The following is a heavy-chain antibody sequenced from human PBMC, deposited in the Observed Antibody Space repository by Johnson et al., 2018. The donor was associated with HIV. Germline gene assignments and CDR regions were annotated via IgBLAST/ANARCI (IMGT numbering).Heavy chain of an antibody. Sequence: QVQLVESGGGVVQPGRSLRLSCAASGFTFSSYAMHWVRQAPGKGLVWVAVISFDGSQKYYTDSVKGRFTISRDNSNNTLYLEMNSLRTEDTAVYYCARDMVATLFLGAFDIWGHGTMVTVSS. CDR3: ARDMVATLFLGAFDI. CDR2: ISFDGSQK. J-gene: IGHJ3*02. CDR1: GFTFSSYA. D-gene: IGHD1-26*01. V-gene: IGHV3-30-3*01.